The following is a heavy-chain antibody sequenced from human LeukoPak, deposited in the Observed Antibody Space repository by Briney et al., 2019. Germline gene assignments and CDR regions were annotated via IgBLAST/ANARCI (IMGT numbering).Heavy chain of an antibody. D-gene: IGHD1-26*01. V-gene: IGHV4-31*03. CDR3: ARATYYKFTYYFDY. CDR2: IYYSGST. J-gene: IGHJ4*02. Sequence: SETLSLTCTVSGGSISSGGYYWRWIRQHPGKGLEWIGYIYYSGSTYYNPSLKSRVTISVDTSKNQFSLKLSSVTAADTAVYYCARATYYKFTYYFDYWGQGTLVTVSS. CDR1: GGSISSGGYY.